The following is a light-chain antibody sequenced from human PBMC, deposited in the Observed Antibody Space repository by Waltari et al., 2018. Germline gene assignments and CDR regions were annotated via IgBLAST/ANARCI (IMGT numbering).Light chain of an antibody. CDR3: QVWDGTNDHPYVV. CDR1: IIGSRG. Sequence: SYVLTPPPSPPVAPRPTTQMPRGGSIIGSRGVDWSQQKPGQAPVLVIYDESDRPSGIPDRFSGSNSGSTATLTISRVEAGDEADYYCQVWDGTNDHPYVVFGGGTKLTVL. CDR2: DES. V-gene: IGLV3-21*02. J-gene: IGLJ2*01.